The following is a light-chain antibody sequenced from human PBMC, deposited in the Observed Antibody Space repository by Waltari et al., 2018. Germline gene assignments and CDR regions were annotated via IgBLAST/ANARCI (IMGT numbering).Light chain of an antibody. CDR2: TNN. V-gene: IGLV1-47*01. CDR3: ASWDDKLNAWV. CDR1: SSNIGDNH. J-gene: IGLJ3*02. Sequence: QSVVTHPPSASGTPGQRVTISCSGSSSNIGDNHVYWYQQVPGTATKLLVHTNNPRPSGIPDRFSGSKSGTSASRAIYGRRSEDEADYYCASWDDKLNAWVIGGGTRLTVL.